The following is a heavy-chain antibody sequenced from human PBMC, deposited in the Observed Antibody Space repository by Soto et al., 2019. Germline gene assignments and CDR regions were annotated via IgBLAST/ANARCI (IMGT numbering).Heavy chain of an antibody. Sequence: QVQLQQWGAGLLKPSETLSLTCAVYGGSFSGYYWSWIRQPPGKGLEWIGEINHSGSTNYNPSLKSLVTISVDTSKNQFSLKLSSVTAADTAVYYCARVPLSTVTKMIDYWGQGTLVTVSS. CDR1: GGSFSGYY. CDR2: INHSGST. J-gene: IGHJ4*02. V-gene: IGHV4-34*01. D-gene: IGHD4-17*01. CDR3: ARVPLSTVTKMIDY.